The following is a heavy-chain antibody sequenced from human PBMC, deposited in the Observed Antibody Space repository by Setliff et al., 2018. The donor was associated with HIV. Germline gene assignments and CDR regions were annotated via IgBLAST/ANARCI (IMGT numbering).Heavy chain of an antibody. Sequence: SVKVSCKASGYTFTSYYMHWVRQAPGQGLEWMGIINPSGGSTSYAQKFQGRVTMTRDTSTSTVYMELTRLRSEDTAVYYCARDPSIGQLGDYWGQGTLVTVSS. V-gene: IGHV1-46*01. CDR3: ARDPSIGQLGDY. CDR1: GYTFTSYY. D-gene: IGHD6-6*01. J-gene: IGHJ4*02. CDR2: INPSGGST.